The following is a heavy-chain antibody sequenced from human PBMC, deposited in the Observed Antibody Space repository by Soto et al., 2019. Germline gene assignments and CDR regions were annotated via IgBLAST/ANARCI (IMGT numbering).Heavy chain of an antibody. CDR3: ARDLAMVTGDAFDI. Sequence: TSETLSLTCTVSGGSISSGDYYWSWIRQPPGKGLEWIGYIYYSGSTYYNPSLKSRVTISVDTSKNQFSLKLSSVTAADTAVYYCARDLAMVTGDAFDIWGQGTMVTVSS. V-gene: IGHV4-30-4*01. CDR2: IYYSGST. J-gene: IGHJ3*02. CDR1: GGSISSGDYY. D-gene: IGHD5-18*01.